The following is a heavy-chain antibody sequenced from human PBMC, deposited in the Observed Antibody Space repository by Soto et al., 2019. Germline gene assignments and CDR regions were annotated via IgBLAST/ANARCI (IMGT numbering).Heavy chain of an antibody. CDR2: ISAHNGKT. CDR3: ARGRYGEY. CDR1: GYAFTTYG. Sequence: QVHLVQSGAEVKKPGASVKVSCQGSGYAFTTYGITWVGQAPGQGLEWMGWISAHNGKTNYAQKLQGRVTVTRDTSTSTAYMELKSLRYDDTAVYYCARGRYGEYWGQGAVVTVSS. V-gene: IGHV1-18*01. J-gene: IGHJ4*02. D-gene: IGHD3-10*01.